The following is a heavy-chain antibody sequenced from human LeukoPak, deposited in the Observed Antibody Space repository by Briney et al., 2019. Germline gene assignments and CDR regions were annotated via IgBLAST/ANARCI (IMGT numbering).Heavy chain of an antibody. J-gene: IGHJ3*02. D-gene: IGHD2-2*01. CDR3: ARPLGYCSRTSCPNDAFDI. CDR2: IKQDGSEK. V-gene: IGHV3-7*01. Sequence: PGGSLRLSCAASGFTFSSYWMSWVRQAPGKVLEWVANIKQDGSEKYYVDSVKGRFTISRDNAKNSLYLQMNSLRAEDTAVYYRARPLGYCSRTSCPNDAFDIWGQGTMVTVSS. CDR1: GFTFSSYW.